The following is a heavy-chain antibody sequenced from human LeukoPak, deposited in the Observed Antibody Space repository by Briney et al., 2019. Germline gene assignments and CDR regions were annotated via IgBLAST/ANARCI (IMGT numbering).Heavy chain of an antibody. CDR3: ARDGVVVTAILGYFDY. D-gene: IGHD2-21*02. J-gene: IGHJ4*02. CDR2: TSSSSSYT. V-gene: IGHV3-11*05. CDR1: GVTFSDYY. Sequence: GGSLRLSCAASGVTFSDYYMSWIRQAPGKGLEWVSYTSSSSSYTRYADSVKGRFTISRDNSKNSLYLQMNSLRAEDTAVYYCARDGVVVTAILGYFDYWGQGTLVTVSS.